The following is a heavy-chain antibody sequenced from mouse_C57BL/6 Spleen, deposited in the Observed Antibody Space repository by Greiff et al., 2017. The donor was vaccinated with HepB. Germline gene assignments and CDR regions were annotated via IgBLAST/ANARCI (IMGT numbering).Heavy chain of an antibody. Sequence: EVQLQQSGPELVKPGASVKIPCKASGYTFTDYNMDWVKQSHGKSLEWIGDINPNNGGTIYNQKFKGKATLTVDKSSSTAYMELRSLTSEDTAVYYWAREGTGSAWFAYWGQGTLVTVSA. CDR2: INPNNGGT. CDR3: AREGTGSAWFAY. CDR1: GYTFTDYN. V-gene: IGHV1-18*01. J-gene: IGHJ3*01. D-gene: IGHD4-1*01.